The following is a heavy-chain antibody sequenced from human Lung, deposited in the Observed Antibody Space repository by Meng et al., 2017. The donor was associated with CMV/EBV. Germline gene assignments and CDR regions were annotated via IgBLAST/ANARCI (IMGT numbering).Heavy chain of an antibody. CDR2: IKPNSGDT. D-gene: IGHD7-27*01. CDR1: GYSFTDYF. J-gene: IGHJ4*02. V-gene: IGHV1-2*02. CDR3: AYYRNWGPDY. Sequence: ASVKVSCKASGYSFTDYFMHWVRQAPGQGLEWMGWIKPNSGDTNYAQNFQGRVTMTSDSSISSAYMELTKLTSDDTAVYFCAYYRNWGPDYWGQGTLVTVSS.